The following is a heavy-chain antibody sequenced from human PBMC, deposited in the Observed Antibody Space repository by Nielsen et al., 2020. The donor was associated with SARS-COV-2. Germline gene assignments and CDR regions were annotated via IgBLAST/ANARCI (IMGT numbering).Heavy chain of an antibody. CDR1: GFTFSEYY. J-gene: IGHJ4*02. V-gene: IGHV3-11*05. Sequence: GGSLRLSCAASGFTFSEYYTSWIRQAPGKGLEWVSYISTSSSYTNYADSVKGRFTISRDNAKNSLYLQMNGLRAEDTAVYYCARGLVHIVDWGQGTLVTVSS. D-gene: IGHD3-22*01. CDR2: ISTSSSYT. CDR3: ARGLVHIVD.